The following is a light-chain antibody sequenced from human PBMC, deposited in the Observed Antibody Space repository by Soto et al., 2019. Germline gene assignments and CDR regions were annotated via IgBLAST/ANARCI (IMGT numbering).Light chain of an antibody. Sequence: QSAPTQPASVSGSPGQSITISCTGASSDVGYSNHVSWYQHHPDKVPKLIIYDVNNRPSGVSDRFSGSKSGNTASLTISGLQAEDDGDYYCSSYTSSDTLVFGGGTQLTVL. CDR1: SSDVGYSNH. CDR2: DVN. CDR3: SSYTSSDTLV. J-gene: IGLJ3*02. V-gene: IGLV2-14*03.